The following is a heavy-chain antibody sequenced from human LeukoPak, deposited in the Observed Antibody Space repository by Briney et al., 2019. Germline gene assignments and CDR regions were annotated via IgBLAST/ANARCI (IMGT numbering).Heavy chain of an antibody. CDR1: GFTFSSYA. D-gene: IGHD2-2*01. Sequence: PGGSLRLSCAASGFTFSSYAMSWVRQAPGKGLEWVSAISGSGGSTYYADSVKGRFTISRDNSKNTLYLQMNSLRAEDTAVYYCAKGYCSSTSCPMGVWGKGTTVTVSS. CDR2: ISGSGGST. V-gene: IGHV3-23*01. J-gene: IGHJ6*03. CDR3: AKGYCSSTSCPMGV.